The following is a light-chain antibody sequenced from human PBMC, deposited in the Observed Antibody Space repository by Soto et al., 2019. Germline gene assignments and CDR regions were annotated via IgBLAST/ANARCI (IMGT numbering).Light chain of an antibody. CDR3: WSYAGSYSLL. CDR2: DVT. Sequence: QSALTQPRSVSGSPGQSVTISCTGTSNDIGYYDYVSWYQQHPGKAPKLIIYDVTERPSGVPGRFSGSKSGNTASLTISGLQTDDGAGYYCWSYAGSYSLLFGGGTQLTVL. V-gene: IGLV2-11*01. CDR1: SNDIGYYDY. J-gene: IGLJ2*01.